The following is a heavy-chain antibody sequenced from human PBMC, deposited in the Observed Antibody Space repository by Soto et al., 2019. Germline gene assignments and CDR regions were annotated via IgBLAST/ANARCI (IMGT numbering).Heavy chain of an antibody. CDR2: ISWNSGSI. D-gene: IGHD5-12*01. V-gene: IGHV3-9*01. CDR1: GFTFDDYA. CDR3: ARGAVATTCDF. J-gene: IGHJ4*02. Sequence: EVQLVESGGGLVQPGRSLRLSCAASGFTFDDYAMHWVRQAPGKGLEWVSGISWNSGSIGYADSVKGRFTISRDNADNSLYLHMNSLTVEDTAVYYCARGAVATTCDFWGQGTPVTVSS.